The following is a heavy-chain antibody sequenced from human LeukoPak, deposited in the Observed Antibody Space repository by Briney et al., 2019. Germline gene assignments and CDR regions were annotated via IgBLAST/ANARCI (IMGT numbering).Heavy chain of an antibody. J-gene: IGHJ3*02. CDR3: ATTNYYGSGSYLGNAFDI. CDR2: FDPEDGET. D-gene: IGHD3-10*01. CDR1: GYTLTELS. Sequence: ASVKXSCKVSGYTLTELSMHWVRQAPGKGLGWMGGFDPEDGETIYAQKFQGRVTMTEDTSTDTAYMELSSLRSEDTAVYYCATTNYYGSGSYLGNAFDIWGQGTMVTVSS. V-gene: IGHV1-24*01.